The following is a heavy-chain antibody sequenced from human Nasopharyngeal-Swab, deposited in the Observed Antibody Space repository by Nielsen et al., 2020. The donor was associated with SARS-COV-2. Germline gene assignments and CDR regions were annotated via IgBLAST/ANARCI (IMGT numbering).Heavy chain of an antibody. CDR2: IYYSGTT. Sequence: SETLSLTCTVSGDSIRSYYWSWIRQPPGKGLEWIGYIYYSGTTNYNPSLKSRVTISVDTSNNQFSLKLSFVTAADTAVYYCARRLTLESFWYFDLWGRGTLVTVSS. V-gene: IGHV4-59*01. CDR3: ARRLTLESFWYFDL. J-gene: IGHJ2*01. D-gene: IGHD3-3*01. CDR1: GDSIRSYY.